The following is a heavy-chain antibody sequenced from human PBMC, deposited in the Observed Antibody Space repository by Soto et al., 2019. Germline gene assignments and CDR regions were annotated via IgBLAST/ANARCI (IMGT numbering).Heavy chain of an antibody. CDR1: VVTFCSSS. D-gene: IGHD2-2*01. V-gene: IGHV3-48*03. J-gene: IGHJ3*01. CDR2: IHPSGQPI. Sequence: LKISLSASVVTFCSSSMYWVRQAPGKGLEWVSYIHPSGQPIFYADSVKGRFTIYRDNAKNSLYLQMSSLRAEDSAVYYCARRASSWGQGTMVTVSS. CDR3: ARRASS.